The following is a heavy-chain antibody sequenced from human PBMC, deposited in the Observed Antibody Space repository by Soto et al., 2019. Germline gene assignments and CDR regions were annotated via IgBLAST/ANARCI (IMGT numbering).Heavy chain of an antibody. V-gene: IGHV3-30-3*01. CDR2: ISYDGSNK. D-gene: IGHD2-15*01. Sequence: GGSLRLSCAASGFTLSSYAMHWVRQAPGKGLEWVAVISYDGSNKYYADSVKGRFTISRDNSKNTLYLQMNSLRAEDTAVYYCARDLCSGGSCYFLWGQGTLVTVSS. CDR1: GFTLSSYA. CDR3: ARDLCSGGSCYFL. J-gene: IGHJ4*02.